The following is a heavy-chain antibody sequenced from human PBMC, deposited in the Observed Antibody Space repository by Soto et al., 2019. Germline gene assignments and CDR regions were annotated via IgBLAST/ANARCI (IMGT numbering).Heavy chain of an antibody. Sequence: QITLKESGPTLVKPTQTLTLTCTFSGFSLSTSGVGVGWIRQPPGKALEWLALIYWDDGKRYSPSLKSRLTITKDTSKNQVVLTMTYMDPVDTATYYCALIIAAAGTCWFDPWGQGTLVTVSS. CDR1: GFSLSTSGVG. J-gene: IGHJ5*02. V-gene: IGHV2-5*02. D-gene: IGHD6-13*01. CDR3: ALIIAAAGTCWFDP. CDR2: IYWDDGK.